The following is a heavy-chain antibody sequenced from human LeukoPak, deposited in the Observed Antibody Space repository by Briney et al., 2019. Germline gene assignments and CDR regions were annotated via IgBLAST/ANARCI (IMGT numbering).Heavy chain of an antibody. CDR1: GFTFSSYW. CDR2: INSDGSST. J-gene: IGHJ4*02. Sequence: GGSVRLSCAASGFTFSSYWMHWARQAPGKGLVWVSRINSDGSSTSYADSVKGRFTISRDNAKNTLYLQMNSLRAEDTAVYYCASQQLGIDYFDYWGEGTLVTVSS. CDR3: ASQQLGIDYFDY. V-gene: IGHV3-74*01. D-gene: IGHD7-27*01.